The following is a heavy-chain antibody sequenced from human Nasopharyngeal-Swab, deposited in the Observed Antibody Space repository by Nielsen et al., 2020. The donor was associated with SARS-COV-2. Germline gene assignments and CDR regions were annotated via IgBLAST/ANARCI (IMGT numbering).Heavy chain of an antibody. J-gene: IGHJ4*02. V-gene: IGHV4-34*01. D-gene: IGHD6-6*01. Sequence: SETLSLTCTVSGGSISSYYWSWIRQPPGKGLEWIGEINHSGSTNYNPSLKSRVTISVDTSKNQFSLKLSSVTAADTAVYYCARGGIAARPDYFDYWGQGTLVTVSS. CDR3: ARGGIAARPDYFDY. CDR2: INHSGST. CDR1: GGSISSYY.